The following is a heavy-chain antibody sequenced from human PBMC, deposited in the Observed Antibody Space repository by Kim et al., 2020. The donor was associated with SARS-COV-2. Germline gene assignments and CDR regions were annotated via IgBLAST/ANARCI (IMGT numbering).Heavy chain of an antibody. CDR2: IYYSGST. V-gene: IGHV4-39*01. CDR3: ARRNYYDQLDY. D-gene: IGHD3-22*01. Sequence: SETLSLTCTVSGGSISSSSYYWGWIRQPPGKGLEWIGSIYYSGSTYYNPSLKSRVTISVDTSKNQFSLKLSSVTAADTAVYYCARRNYYDQLDYWGQGTLVTVSS. CDR1: GGSISSSSYY. J-gene: IGHJ4*02.